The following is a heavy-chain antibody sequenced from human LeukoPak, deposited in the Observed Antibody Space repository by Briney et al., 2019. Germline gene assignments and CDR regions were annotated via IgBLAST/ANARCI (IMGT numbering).Heavy chain of an antibody. D-gene: IGHD2-2*01. CDR2: INPNSGGT. J-gene: IGHJ5*02. CDR3: ARKGRSCSSTSCYDFRFDP. Sequence: ASVKVSCKASGYTFTGYYMHWVRQAPGQGLEWMGWINPNSGGTNYAQKFQGRVTMTRDTSISTAYMELSRLRSDDTAVYYCARKGRSCSSTSCYDFRFDPWGQGTLVTVSS. CDR1: GYTFTGYY. V-gene: IGHV1-2*02.